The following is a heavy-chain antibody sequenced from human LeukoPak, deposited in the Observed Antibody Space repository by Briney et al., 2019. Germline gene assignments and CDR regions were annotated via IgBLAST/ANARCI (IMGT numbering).Heavy chain of an antibody. CDR3: ARGLSYYYDSSGPNDY. CDR1: GYTFTSYG. D-gene: IGHD3-22*01. CDR2: ISAYNGNT. V-gene: IGHV1-18*01. Sequence: ASVKVSCKASGYTFTSYGISWVRQAPGQGLEWMGWISAYNGNTNYAQKLQGRATMTTDTSTSTAYMELRSLRSDDTAVYYCARGLSYYYDSSGPNDYWGQGTLVTVSS. J-gene: IGHJ4*02.